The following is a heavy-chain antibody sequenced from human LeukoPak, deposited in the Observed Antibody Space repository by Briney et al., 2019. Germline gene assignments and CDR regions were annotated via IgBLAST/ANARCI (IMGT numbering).Heavy chain of an antibody. Sequence: SETLSLTCTVSGYSISSGYYWGWIRQPPGKGLEWIGSIYHSGSTYYNPSLKSRVTISVDTSKNQFSLKLSSVTAADTAVYYCARHGYGSGSQLYYYYYMDVWGKGTTVTISS. CDR1: GYSISSGYY. J-gene: IGHJ6*03. D-gene: IGHD3-10*01. CDR2: IYHSGST. CDR3: ARHGYGSGSQLYYYYYMDV. V-gene: IGHV4-38-2*02.